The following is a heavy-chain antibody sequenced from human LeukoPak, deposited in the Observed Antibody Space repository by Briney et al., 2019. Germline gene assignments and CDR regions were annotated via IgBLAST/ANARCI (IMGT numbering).Heavy chain of an antibody. V-gene: IGHV4-39*01. CDR3: GRHSQHDYGDYSEYFQH. CDR1: GGSISSSSYD. J-gene: IGHJ1*01. D-gene: IGHD4-17*01. Sequence: PSETLSLTCTVSGGSISSSSYDWGWIRQPPGKGLEWIGSIYYSGSTYYNPSLKSRVTISVDTSKNQFSLKLSSVTAADTAVYYCGRHSQHDYGDYSEYFQHWGQGTPVTVSS. CDR2: IYYSGST.